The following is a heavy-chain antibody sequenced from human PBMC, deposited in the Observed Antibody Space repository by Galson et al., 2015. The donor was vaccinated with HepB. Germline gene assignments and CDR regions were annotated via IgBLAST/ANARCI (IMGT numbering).Heavy chain of an antibody. CDR3: ARGGDYYYGMDV. J-gene: IGHJ6*02. D-gene: IGHD3-16*01. CDR1: GFTFSDYY. CDR2: ISSSSSYT. Sequence: SLRLSCAASGFTFSDYYMSWIRQAPGKGLEWVSYISSSSSYTNYADSVKGRFTISRDNAKNSLYLQMNSLRAEDTAVYYCARGGDYYYGMDVWDQGTTVTVSS. V-gene: IGHV3-11*06.